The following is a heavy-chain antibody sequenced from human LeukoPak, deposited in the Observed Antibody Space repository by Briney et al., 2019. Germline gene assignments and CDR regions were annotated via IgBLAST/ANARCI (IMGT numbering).Heavy chain of an antibody. CDR1: GGSTSSDY. Sequence: SGTLSLTCAVSGGSTSSDYWSWIRQPPGKGLEWIGYIYYSGSTNYNPSLKSRVTISIDTSKNQFSLKLSSVTAADTAVYYCASLSNGAENWFDPWGQGTLVTVSS. J-gene: IGHJ5*02. CDR2: IYYSGST. D-gene: IGHD2-8*01. CDR3: ASLSNGAENWFDP. V-gene: IGHV4-59*01.